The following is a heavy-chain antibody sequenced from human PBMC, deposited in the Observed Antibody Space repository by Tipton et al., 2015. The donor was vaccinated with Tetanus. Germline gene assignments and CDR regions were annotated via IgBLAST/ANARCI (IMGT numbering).Heavy chain of an antibody. D-gene: IGHD6-6*01. CDR3: ARGKYSTSAMDY. V-gene: IGHV3-74*01. J-gene: IGHJ4*02. Sequence: SLRLSCAASGFTISGYWMHWVRQAPGKGLVWVSRIRSDGSTTYYADSVKGRFTISRDNAKNTVYLQMNSLRVEDTAVYYCARGKYSTSAMDYWGQGTLVTVSS. CDR2: IRSDGSTT. CDR1: GFTISGYW.